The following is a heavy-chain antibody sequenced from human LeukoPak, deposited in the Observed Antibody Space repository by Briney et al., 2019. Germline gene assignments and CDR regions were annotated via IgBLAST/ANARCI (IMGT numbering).Heavy chain of an antibody. CDR1: GFTFSSYG. D-gene: IGHD6-13*01. Sequence: GGSLRLSCAASGFTFSSYGMHWVRQAPGKGLEWVAFIRYDGSNKYYADSVKGRFTISRDNSKNTLYLQMNSLRAEDAAVYYCATSYSSSWTNDYWGQGTLVTVSS. CDR2: IRYDGSNK. J-gene: IGHJ4*02. V-gene: IGHV3-30*02. CDR3: ATSYSSSWTNDY.